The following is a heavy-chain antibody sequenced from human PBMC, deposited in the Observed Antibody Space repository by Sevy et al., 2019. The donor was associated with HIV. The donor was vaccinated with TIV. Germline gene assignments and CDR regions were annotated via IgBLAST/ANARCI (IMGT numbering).Heavy chain of an antibody. D-gene: IGHD6-13*01. J-gene: IGHJ4*02. CDR1: GFTFSSYS. Sequence: GGSLRLSCAASGFTFSSYSMNWVRQAPGKGLEWVSYISSSSSTIYYADSVKGRFTISRDNAKNSLYLQMNSLRDEDTAVYYCARDQGSNIAAALLPFDYRGQGTLVTVSS. CDR2: ISSSSSTI. CDR3: ARDQGSNIAAALLPFDY. V-gene: IGHV3-48*02.